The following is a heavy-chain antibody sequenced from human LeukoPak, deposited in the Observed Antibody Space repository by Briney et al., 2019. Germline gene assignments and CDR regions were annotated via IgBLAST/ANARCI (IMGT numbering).Heavy chain of an antibody. D-gene: IGHD5-12*01. CDR1: GFTFDDYA. V-gene: IGHV3-9*01. J-gene: IGHJ3*02. CDR3: AKVGSGYDYTSGPFDI. Sequence: GKSLRLSCAASGFTFDDYAMHWVRQAPGKGLEWVSGISWNSGSIGYADSVKGRFTISRGNAKNSLYLQMNSLRAEDTALYYCAKVGSGYDYTSGPFDIWGQGTMVTVSS. CDR2: ISWNSGSI.